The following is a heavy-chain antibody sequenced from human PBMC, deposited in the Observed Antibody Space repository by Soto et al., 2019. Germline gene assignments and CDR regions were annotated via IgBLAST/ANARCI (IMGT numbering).Heavy chain of an antibody. CDR3: ARHFMAAGGFDAFDI. Sequence: SETPSLTCTVSGGSISSSSYYWGWIRQPPRKGLEWIGSIYYSGSTYYNPSLKSRVTISVDTSKNQFSLKLSSVTAADTAVYYCARHFMAAGGFDAFDIWGQGTMVTVSS. D-gene: IGHD6-13*01. CDR1: GGSISSSSYY. CDR2: IYYSGST. V-gene: IGHV4-39*01. J-gene: IGHJ3*02.